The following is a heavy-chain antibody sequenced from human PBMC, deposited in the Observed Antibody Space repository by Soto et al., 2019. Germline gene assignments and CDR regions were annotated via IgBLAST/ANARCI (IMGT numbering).Heavy chain of an antibody. D-gene: IGHD3-10*02. CDR3: AIDGIGVTVFRGYLDF. CDR1: GGIFHGYG. V-gene: IGHV3-33*01. CDR2: IRFDGSNE. J-gene: IGHJ4*02. Sequence: QEQLVESGGGVVQPGTSLRLSCAVPGGIFHGYGMHWVRQAPGKGLEWVAIIRFDGSNEEYADSVKGRFTISRDNSKNTLYLQMNTLGAEDTAVYYCAIDGIGVTVFRGYLDFWGRGTVVTLSS.